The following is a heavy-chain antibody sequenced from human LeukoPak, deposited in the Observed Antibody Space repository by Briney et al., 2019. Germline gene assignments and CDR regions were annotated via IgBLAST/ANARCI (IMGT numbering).Heavy chain of an antibody. Sequence: PGGSLRLSCAASGFTFSSYSMNWVRQAPGKGLEWVSSISSGSSYIYYADSVKGRFTISRDNAKNSLYLQMNSLRAEDTAVYYCAKGGVRGVMGPGGVDYWGQGTLVTVSS. CDR2: ISSGSSYI. D-gene: IGHD3-10*01. CDR1: GFTFSSYS. V-gene: IGHV3-21*01. CDR3: AKGGVRGVMGPGGVDY. J-gene: IGHJ4*02.